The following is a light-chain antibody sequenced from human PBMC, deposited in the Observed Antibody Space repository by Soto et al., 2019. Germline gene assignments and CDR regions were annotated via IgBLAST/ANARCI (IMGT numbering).Light chain of an antibody. J-gene: IGLJ1*01. CDR3: GSYTGNIYV. Sequence: QSALTQPASVSGSPGQSITIYCTGTSGDVGGYKFVSWYQQHPGKAPKLMIYEVSNRPSGVSSRFSGSKSGNTASLTISGLQAEDEADHFCGSYTGNIYVFGNGTKLTVL. CDR2: EVS. V-gene: IGLV2-14*01. CDR1: SGDVGGYKF.